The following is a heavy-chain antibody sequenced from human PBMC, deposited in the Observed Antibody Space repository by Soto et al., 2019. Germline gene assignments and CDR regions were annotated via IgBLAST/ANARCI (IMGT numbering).Heavy chain of an antibody. D-gene: IGHD2-2*01. Sequence: QVQLVQSGAEVKKPGSSVKVSCKASGGTFSSCAISWVRQAPGQGLEWMGGIIPIFGTANYAQKFQGRVTITAAESASTAYMELSSLRSEDTAVYYCARHVPAAGYYYGIDVWGQGTTVTVSS. CDR3: ARHVPAAGYYYGIDV. V-gene: IGHV1-69*12. J-gene: IGHJ6*02. CDR1: GGTFSSCA. CDR2: IIPIFGTA.